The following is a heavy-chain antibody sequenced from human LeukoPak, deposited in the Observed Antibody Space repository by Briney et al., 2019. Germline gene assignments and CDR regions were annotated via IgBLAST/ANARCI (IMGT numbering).Heavy chain of an antibody. J-gene: IGHJ4*02. CDR3: VREGTSSADFNY. V-gene: IGHV6-1*01. D-gene: IGHD6-19*01. Sequence: SQTLSLTCAISGGSISSNISTWNWLRQSPSRGLERLGRKYYGSTWNNDYAVYVKSRITTNPDTSNNQFSLRRTSVTPEDSAVFYCVREGTSSADFNYWGQGTLVTVSS. CDR1: GGSISSNIST. CDR2: KYYGSTWNN.